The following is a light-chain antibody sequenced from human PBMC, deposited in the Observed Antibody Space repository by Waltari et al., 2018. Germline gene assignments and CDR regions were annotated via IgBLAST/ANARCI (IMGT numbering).Light chain of an antibody. J-gene: IGKJ2*01. CDR3: QQSILEYT. CDR2: DAS. Sequence: ENHTTQSPSSLSASLGHRVTITCQTSQDISNYLNWYQHKPGKAPKRLIYDASNLATAVPSRFSEGGSGTDFTFTICSLQPEDIATYCGQQSILEYTFGQGTKLEIK. CDR1: QDISNY. V-gene: IGKV1-33*01.